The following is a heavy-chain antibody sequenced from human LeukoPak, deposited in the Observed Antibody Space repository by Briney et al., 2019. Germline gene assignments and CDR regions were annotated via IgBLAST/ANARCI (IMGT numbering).Heavy chain of an antibody. Sequence: QPGGSLRLSCAASGFTFSNYGMNWVRQAPGKGLEWISYISSSSSLMYYADSVKGRFTISRDNAKNSLYLQMNNLGAEDTAVYYCAKDIISGTTGWFDPRGQGTLVTVSS. CDR1: GFTFSNYG. D-gene: IGHD1-7*01. CDR2: ISSSSSLM. CDR3: AKDIISGTTGWFDP. V-gene: IGHV3-48*01. J-gene: IGHJ5*02.